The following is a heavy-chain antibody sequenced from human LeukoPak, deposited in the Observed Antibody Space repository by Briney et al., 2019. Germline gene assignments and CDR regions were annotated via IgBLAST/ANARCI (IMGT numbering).Heavy chain of an antibody. D-gene: IGHD3-10*01. CDR1: GGSISSYY. CDR2: IYYSGST. V-gene: IGHV4-59*01. CDR3: ARGRATIFDYYGSGSYGGHFDL. J-gene: IGHJ5*02. Sequence: SETLSLTCTISGGSISSYYWSWIRQPPGKGLEWIGYIYYSGSTNYNPSLKSRVTISVDTSKNQFSLKLSSVTAADTAVYYCARGRATIFDYYGSGSYGGHFDLWGQGTLVTVYS.